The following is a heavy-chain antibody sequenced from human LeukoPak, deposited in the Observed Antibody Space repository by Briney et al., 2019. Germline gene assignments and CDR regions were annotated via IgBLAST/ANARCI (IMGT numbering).Heavy chain of an antibody. J-gene: IGHJ5*02. CDR3: ARDRNYDFWSGPLPGWFDP. CDR1: GGSISSYY. Sequence: SSETLSLTCTVSGGSISSYYWSWIRQPPGKGLEWIGYIYYSGSTNYNPSLKSRVTISVDTSKNQFSLKLSSVTAADTAVYYCARDRNYDFWSGPLPGWFDPWGQGTLVTVSS. D-gene: IGHD3-3*01. CDR2: IYYSGST. V-gene: IGHV4-59*01.